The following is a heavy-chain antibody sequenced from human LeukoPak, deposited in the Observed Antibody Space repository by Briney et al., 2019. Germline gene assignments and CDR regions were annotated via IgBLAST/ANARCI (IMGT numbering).Heavy chain of an antibody. V-gene: IGHV3-30*02. D-gene: IGHD3-10*01. CDR2: IRYDGSNK. Sequence: GGSLRLSCAVSGFTFSSYGMHWVRQAPGKGLEWVAFIRYDGSNKYYADSVKGRFTISRDNSKNTLYLQMNSLRAEDTAVYYCASLWFGELFGFDYWGQGTLVTVSS. CDR1: GFTFSSYG. J-gene: IGHJ4*02. CDR3: ASLWFGELFGFDY.